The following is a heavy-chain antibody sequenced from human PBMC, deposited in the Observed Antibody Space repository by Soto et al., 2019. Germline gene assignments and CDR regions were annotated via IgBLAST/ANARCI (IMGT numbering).Heavy chain of an antibody. CDR3: AGEGGRPGANYHYGLDC. Sequence: QVQLVESGGGVVQPGGSLRLSCAPSGFVFSTYTMHWVRQAPGKGLEWVTVISIDGSNKNYADSVKGRFTISRDNSQNTLFRQRNSQRAEHTAVYCCAGEGGRPGANYHYGLDCWGQGTTVTVSS. CDR1: GFVFSTYT. CDR2: ISIDGSNK. D-gene: IGHD3-10*01. J-gene: IGHJ6*02. V-gene: IGHV3-30-3*01.